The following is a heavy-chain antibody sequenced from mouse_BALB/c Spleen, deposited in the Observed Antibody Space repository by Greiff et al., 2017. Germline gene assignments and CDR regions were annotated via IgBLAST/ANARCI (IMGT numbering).Heavy chain of an antibody. CDR3: ARGRDGNYLAY. CDR1: GFTFSSYA. CDR2: ISSGGST. D-gene: IGHD2-1*01. V-gene: IGHV5-6-5*01. Sequence: EVQVVESGGGLVKPGGSLKLSCAASGFTFSSYAMSWVRQTPEKRLEWVASISSGGSTYYPDSVKGRFTISRDNARNILYLQMSSLRSEDTAMYYCARGRDGNYLAYWGQGTLVTVSA. J-gene: IGHJ3*01.